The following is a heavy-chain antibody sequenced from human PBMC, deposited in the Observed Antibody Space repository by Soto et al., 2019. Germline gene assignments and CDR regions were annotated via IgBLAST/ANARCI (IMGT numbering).Heavy chain of an antibody. J-gene: IGHJ6*02. D-gene: IGHD3-3*01. CDR2: ISGSGGST. CDR3: AKVQRGSYYDFWSGPLNGMDV. CDR1: GFTFSSYA. Sequence: PGGSLRLSCAASGFTFSSYAMSWVRQAPGKGLEWVSAISGSGGSTYYADSVKGRFTISRDNSKNTLYLQMNSLRAEDTAVYYCAKVQRGSYYDFWSGPLNGMDVWGQGTTVTVSS. V-gene: IGHV3-23*01.